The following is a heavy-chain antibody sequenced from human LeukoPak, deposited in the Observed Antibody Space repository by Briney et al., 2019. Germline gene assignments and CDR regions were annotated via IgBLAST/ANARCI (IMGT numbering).Heavy chain of an antibody. Sequence: GGSLRLSCAASGFTLSSYSMSWVRQAPGKGLEWVSVIYSGGSTYYADSVKGRFTISRDNSKNTLYLQMNSLRAEDTAVYYCARDQGAHFDYWGQGTLVTVSS. CDR2: IYSGGST. CDR3: ARDQGAHFDY. J-gene: IGHJ4*02. V-gene: IGHV3-53*01. CDR1: GFTLSSYS. D-gene: IGHD1-26*01.